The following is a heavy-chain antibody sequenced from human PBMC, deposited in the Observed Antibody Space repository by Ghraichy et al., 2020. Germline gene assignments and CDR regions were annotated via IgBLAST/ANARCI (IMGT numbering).Heavy chain of an antibody. J-gene: IGHJ4*02. V-gene: IGHV4-4*02. CDR3: ARAYSSGWGYYFDY. D-gene: IGHD6-19*01. Sequence: ESLNISCAVSGGSISSSKWWSWVRQPPGKGLEWIGEIYHSGSTNYNPSLKSRVTISVDKSKNQFSLKLSSVTAADTAVYYCARAYSSGWGYYFDYWGQGTLVTVSS. CDR2: IYHSGST. CDR1: GGSISSSKW.